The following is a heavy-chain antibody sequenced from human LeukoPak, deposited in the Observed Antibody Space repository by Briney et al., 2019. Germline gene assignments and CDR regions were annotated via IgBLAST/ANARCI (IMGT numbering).Heavy chain of an antibody. V-gene: IGHV3-64D*09. CDR2: ISNNGGSS. CDR1: GFTFSAYA. CDR3: VKITSVTGGDC. D-gene: IGHD1-1*01. Sequence: GSLRLSCSASGFTFSAYAMYWVRQAPGKGLEYVSGISNNGGSSFYADSVKSRFTISRDNSMNTLYLQMSSLRAEDTAVYYCVKITSVTGGDCWGQGTRLTVSS. J-gene: IGHJ4*02.